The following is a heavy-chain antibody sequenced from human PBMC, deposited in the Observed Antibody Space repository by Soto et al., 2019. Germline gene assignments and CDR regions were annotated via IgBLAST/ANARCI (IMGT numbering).Heavy chain of an antibody. CDR3: ASPGARWPQLHY. CDR1: GFTFSSYG. D-gene: IGHD2-21*01. V-gene: IGHV3-30*03. CDR2: ISYDGSNK. J-gene: IGHJ4*02. Sequence: QVQLVESGGGVVQPGRSLRLSCAASGFTFSSYGMHWVRQAPGKGLEWVAVISYDGSNKYYADSVKGRFTISRDNSKNTLYLQMNSLRAEDTAVYYCASPGARWPQLHYWGQGTLVTVS.